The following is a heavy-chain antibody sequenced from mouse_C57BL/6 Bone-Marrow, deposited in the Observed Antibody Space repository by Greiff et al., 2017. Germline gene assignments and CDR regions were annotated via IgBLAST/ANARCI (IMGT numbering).Heavy chain of an antibody. CDR2: INPYNGGT. CDR3: ARGTTVLVPDY. V-gene: IGHV1-19*01. Sequence: EVQLQESGPVLVKPGASVKMSCKASGYTFTDYYMNWVKQSHGKSLEWIGVINPYNGGTSYNQKFKGKATLTVDKSSSTAYMELNSLTSEDSAVYYCARGTTVLVPDYWGQGTTLTVSS. J-gene: IGHJ2*01. D-gene: IGHD1-1*01. CDR1: GYTFTDYY.